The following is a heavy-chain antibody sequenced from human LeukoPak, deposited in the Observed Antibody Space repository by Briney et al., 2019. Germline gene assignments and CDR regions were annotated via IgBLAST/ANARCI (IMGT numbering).Heavy chain of an antibody. J-gene: IGHJ4*02. V-gene: IGHV1-2*02. CDR1: GYTFTGYY. D-gene: IGHD2-15*01. Sequence: ASVKVSCKASGYTFTGYYMHWVRQAPGQGLEWMGWINPNSGGTDYAQKFQGRVTMTRDTSISTAYMELSRLRSDDAAVYYCARERTLTSCYDYWGQGTLVTVSS. CDR3: ARERTLTSCYDY. CDR2: INPNSGGT.